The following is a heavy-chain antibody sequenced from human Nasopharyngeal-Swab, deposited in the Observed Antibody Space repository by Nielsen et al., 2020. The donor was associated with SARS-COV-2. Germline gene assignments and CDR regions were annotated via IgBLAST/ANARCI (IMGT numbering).Heavy chain of an antibody. Sequence: SETLSLTCTVSGGSVSSGSYYWSWIRQPPGKGLEWIGYIYYSGSTNYNPSLKSRVTISVDTPNNQFSLKVRSVTATDTAVYYCARGPGYCSSTSCHAYFDYWGQGTLVTVSS. CDR3: ARGPGYCSSTSCHAYFDY. J-gene: IGHJ4*02. CDR2: IYYSGST. D-gene: IGHD2-2*01. CDR1: GGSVSSGSYY. V-gene: IGHV4-61*01.